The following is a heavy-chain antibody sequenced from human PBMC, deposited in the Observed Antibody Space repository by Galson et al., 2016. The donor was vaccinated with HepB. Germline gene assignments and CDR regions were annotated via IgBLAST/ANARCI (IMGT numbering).Heavy chain of an antibody. J-gene: IGHJ4*02. V-gene: IGHV3-7*01. Sequence: SLRLSCAVSGFTLSYHWMDWVRQAPGKGLEWVATIKGDGSEKRYVDSVKGRFTHSRGNAESSLFLQMDSLRAEDTAVYYCARLGGSGWTSDFWGQGTLVTVSS. CDR2: IKGDGSEK. CDR3: ARLGGSGWTSDF. CDR1: GFTLSYHW. D-gene: IGHD6-19*01.